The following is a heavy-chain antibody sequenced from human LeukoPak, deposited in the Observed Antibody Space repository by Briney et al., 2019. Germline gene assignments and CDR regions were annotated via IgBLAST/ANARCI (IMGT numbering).Heavy chain of an antibody. CDR3: ARGSSGTGYYSFDY. CDR1: GGSISSYY. Sequence: PSETLSLTCTVSGGSISSYYWSWIRQPPGKGLEWIGYIYYSGSTNYNPSLKSRVTISVDTSKNQFSLKLTSVTAADTAIYYCARGSSGTGYYSFDYWGQGTQVTVTS. CDR2: IYYSGST. D-gene: IGHD3-9*01. V-gene: IGHV4-59*12. J-gene: IGHJ4*02.